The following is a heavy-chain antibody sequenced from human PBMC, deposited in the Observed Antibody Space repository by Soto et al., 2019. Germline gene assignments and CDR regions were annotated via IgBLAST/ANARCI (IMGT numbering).Heavy chain of an antibody. CDR1: GYPVTAYY. CDR3: ARGGGVGVAGSAAFDM. D-gene: IGHD3-3*01. CDR2: INPATGAA. Sequence: QLHLVQSGAVVKKPGASVTVSCSASGYPVTAYYMHWVRQAPGRGLEWMGGINPATGAAKYTQTFPGRVTMTRATSTSTVFMELSGLTSADPAVFFCARGGGVGVAGSAAFDMWGQGTLVTVSS. J-gene: IGHJ3*02. V-gene: IGHV1-2*02.